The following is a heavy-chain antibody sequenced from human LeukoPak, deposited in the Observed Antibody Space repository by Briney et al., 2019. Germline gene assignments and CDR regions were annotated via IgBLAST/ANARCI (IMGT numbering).Heavy chain of an antibody. CDR3: ARLLWFGEGRGCDI. V-gene: IGHV5-51*01. CDR2: IYPGDSET. J-gene: IGHJ3*02. D-gene: IGHD3-10*01. CDR1: GYSFSSQW. Sequence: GESLKISCKGSGYSFSSQWIGWVRQMPGKGLEWMGVIYPGDSETRYSPSFQGQVTISADKSISTAYPQWSSLKASDSAMYYCARLLWFGEGRGCDIWGQGTMVTVSS.